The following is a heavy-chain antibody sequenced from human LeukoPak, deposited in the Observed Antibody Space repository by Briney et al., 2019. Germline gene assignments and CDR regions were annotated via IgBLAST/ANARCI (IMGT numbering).Heavy chain of an antibody. D-gene: IGHD5-18*01. J-gene: IGHJ4*02. CDR2: ISETGRST. Sequence: GGSLRLSCAASGFTFSSYAMSWVRQAPGKGLEWVSTISETGRSTYYADSVKGQFTISRDNSKNTLYLQMNSLRAEDTAVYYCAKDRGYSYGISEYWGQGTLVTVSS. CDR1: GFTFSSYA. V-gene: IGHV3-23*01. CDR3: AKDRGYSYGISEY.